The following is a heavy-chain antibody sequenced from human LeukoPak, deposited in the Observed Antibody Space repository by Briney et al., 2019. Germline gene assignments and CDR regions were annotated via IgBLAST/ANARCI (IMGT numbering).Heavy chain of an antibody. D-gene: IGHD3-10*01. J-gene: IGHJ4*02. CDR3: ARDTTSGILWFRESFDY. CDR1: GYTFTIYG. CDR2: ISAYNGNT. Sequence: ASVKVSCKASGYTFTIYGISWVRQAPGQGLEWMGWISAYNGNTNYAQKLQGRVTITTDTSTSTAYMELRSLRSDDTAVYYCARDTTSGILWFRESFDYWGQGTLVTVSS. V-gene: IGHV1-18*01.